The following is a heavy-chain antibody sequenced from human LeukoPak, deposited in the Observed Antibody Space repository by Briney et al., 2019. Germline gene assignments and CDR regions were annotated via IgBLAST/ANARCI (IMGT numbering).Heavy chain of an antibody. CDR1: GASFSSGDQY. V-gene: IGHV4-31*03. CDR2: IHPSGML. J-gene: IGHJ4*01. Sequence: PSETLSLTCTVSGASFSSGDQYWNWIRQSPGKGLEWIGSIHPSGMLYNNPSLESRVTISIDTSKNQFSLNLNSVTAADTAVYFCSRGLDSRKLGYWGQEPWSPSPQ. D-gene: IGHD3-22*01. CDR3: SRGLDSRKLGY.